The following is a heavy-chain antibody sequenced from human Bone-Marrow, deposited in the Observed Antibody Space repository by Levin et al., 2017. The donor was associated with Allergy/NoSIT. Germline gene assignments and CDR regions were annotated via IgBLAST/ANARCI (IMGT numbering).Heavy chain of an antibody. J-gene: IGHJ4*02. V-gene: IGHV3-30*03. CDR3: ARYGSGSHFLHEYYFDY. D-gene: IGHD3-10*01. CDR2: ISYDGRNE. Sequence: PSGGSLRLSCAASGFTFSTYGMHWVRQAPGKGLEWVAVISYDGRNEYYADSVKGRFTISRDNSKNTLYLQMNSLRAEDTAVYYCARYGSGSHFLHEYYFDYWGQGTLVTVSS. CDR1: GFTFSTYG.